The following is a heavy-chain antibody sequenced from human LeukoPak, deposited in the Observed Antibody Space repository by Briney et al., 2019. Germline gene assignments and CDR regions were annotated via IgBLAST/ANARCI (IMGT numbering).Heavy chain of an antibody. D-gene: IGHD3-10*01. CDR1: GGSFSGYY. CDR3: ARASYYYGSGSYYSGLYYYYYYMDV. J-gene: IGHJ6*03. CDR2: INHSGST. Sequence: SETLSLTCAVYGGSFSGYYWSWIRQPPGKGLEWIGEINHSGSTNYNPSLKSRVTISVDTSKNQFSLKLSSVTAADTAVYYCARASYYYGSGSYYSGLYYYYYYMDVWGKGTTVTVSS. V-gene: IGHV4-34*01.